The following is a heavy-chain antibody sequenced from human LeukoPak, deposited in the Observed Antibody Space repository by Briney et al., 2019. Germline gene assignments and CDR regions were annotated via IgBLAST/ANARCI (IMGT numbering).Heavy chain of an antibody. J-gene: IGHJ6*03. CDR3: ARGKSFGVVYYYYYMDV. D-gene: IGHD3-3*01. CDR1: GGSFSGYY. V-gene: IGHV4-34*01. Sequence: PSETLSLTCAVYGGSFSGYYWSWIRQPPGKGLEWIGEINHGGSTNYNPSLKSRVTISVDTSKNQFSLKLSSVTAADTAVYYCARGKSFGVVYYYYYMDVWGKGTTVTVSS. CDR2: INHGGST.